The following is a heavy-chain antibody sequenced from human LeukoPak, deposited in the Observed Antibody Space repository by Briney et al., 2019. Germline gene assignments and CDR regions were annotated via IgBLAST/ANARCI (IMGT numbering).Heavy chain of an antibody. Sequence: PGGSLRLSCEGSGFTFSTYEMNWVRQAPGKGLEWVSYIGSRPTTTYYADSVRGRFIISRDNTKNSVYLQMTSLRADDAAVYYCATSGAYEISWAFNIWGQGTMDAVSS. J-gene: IGHJ3*02. CDR3: ATSGAYEISWAFNI. D-gene: IGHD5-12*01. CDR1: GFTFSTYE. V-gene: IGHV3-48*03. CDR2: IGSRPTTT.